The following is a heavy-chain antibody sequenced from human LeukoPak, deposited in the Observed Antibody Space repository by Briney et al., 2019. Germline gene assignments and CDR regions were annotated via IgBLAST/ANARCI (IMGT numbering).Heavy chain of an antibody. CDR2: IYTSGST. V-gene: IGHV4-4*07. D-gene: IGHD1-26*01. Sequence: PSETLSLTSTVSGGSFNSYYWSWIRQPAGKGLEWIGRIYTSGSTNYNPSLKSRVTMSVDTSKNQFSLKLTSVTAADTAVYYCARMYSGTYGGIDYWGQGTLVTVSS. J-gene: IGHJ4*02. CDR3: ARMYSGTYGGIDY. CDR1: GGSFNSYY.